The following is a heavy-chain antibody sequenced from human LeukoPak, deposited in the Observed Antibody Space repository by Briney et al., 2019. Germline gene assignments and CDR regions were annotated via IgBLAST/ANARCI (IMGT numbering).Heavy chain of an antibody. CDR1: GFTFTNAW. J-gene: IGHJ4*02. CDR2: IKSKTDGGTT. CDR3: TTSWLYGDYVGY. Sequence: GGSLRLSCAASGFTFTNAWMNWVRQAPGKGLEWVGRIKSKTDGGTTDYAAPVKGRFTISRDDSIHTLFLQMNSLKTEDTAMYYCTTSWLYGDYVGYWGQGTLVTVSS. D-gene: IGHD4-17*01. V-gene: IGHV3-15*07.